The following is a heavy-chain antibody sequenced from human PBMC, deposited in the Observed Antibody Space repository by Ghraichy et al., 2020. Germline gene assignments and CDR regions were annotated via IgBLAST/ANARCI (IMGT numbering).Heavy chain of an antibody. CDR2: IYYSGGT. J-gene: IGHJ4*02. V-gene: IGHV4-59*01. CDR1: GGSISNYY. CDR3: ARGGDYGDY. Sequence: ESLNISCTVSGGSISNYYWSWIRQPPGKGLEWIGYIYYSGGTNYNPSLKSRVTISVDTSKNQFSLKLSSVTAADTAVYYCARGGDYGDYWGQGTLVTVSS. D-gene: IGHD3-16*01.